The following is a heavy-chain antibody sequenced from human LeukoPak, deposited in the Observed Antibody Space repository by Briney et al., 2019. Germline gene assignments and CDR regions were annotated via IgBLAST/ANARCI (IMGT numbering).Heavy chain of an antibody. V-gene: IGHV3-7*01. CDR1: GFTFSSYW. CDR3: ARVRTAGTGGNVFDY. J-gene: IGHJ4*02. CDR2: IKQDGSEK. Sequence: GGSLRLSCAASGFTFSSYWMSWVRQAPGKGLEWVANIKQDGSEKYYVDSVEGRFTISRDNAKNSLYLQMNSLRAEDTAVYYCARVRTAGTGGNVFDYWGQGTLVTVSS. D-gene: IGHD6-13*01.